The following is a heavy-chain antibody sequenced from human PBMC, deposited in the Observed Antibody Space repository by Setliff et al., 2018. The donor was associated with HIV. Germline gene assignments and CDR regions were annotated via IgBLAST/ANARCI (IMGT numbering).Heavy chain of an antibody. CDR1: GDTFTTYA. Sequence: RASVKVSCKASGDTFTTYALHWVRQAPGQRLEWMGWINPSGGSTSYAQKFQGRVTMTRDTSASTAYMELSSLRSEDTGVYYCAIGSSNWPHRPNNYYFDYWGQGTPVTVSS. J-gene: IGHJ4*02. D-gene: IGHD6-13*01. CDR2: INPSGGST. CDR3: AIGSSNWPHRPNNYYFDY. V-gene: IGHV1-3*01.